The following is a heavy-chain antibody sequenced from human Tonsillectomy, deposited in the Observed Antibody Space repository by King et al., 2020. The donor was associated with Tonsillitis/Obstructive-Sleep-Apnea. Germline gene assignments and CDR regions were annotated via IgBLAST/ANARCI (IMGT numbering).Heavy chain of an antibody. V-gene: IGHV4-34*01. D-gene: IGHD3-3*01. CDR3: ARCPGNDFWSGYYAEY. CDR1: GGSFSGYY. CDR2: VNHSGST. Sequence: QVQLPQWGAGLLKSSETLSLTCAVYGGSFSGYYWSWLRQPPGKGLEWIGEVNHSGSTNCNPSLKSRVTISLDTSKKQFSLKLSSVTAADTAVYYCARCPGNDFWSGYYAEYWGQGTLVTVSS. J-gene: IGHJ4*02.